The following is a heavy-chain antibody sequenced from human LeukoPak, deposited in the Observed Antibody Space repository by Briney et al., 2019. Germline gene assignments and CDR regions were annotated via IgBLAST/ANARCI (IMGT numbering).Heavy chain of an antibody. CDR2: ISSSSSYI. Sequence: PGGSLRLSCAASGFTFSSYWMSWVRQAPGKGLEWVSSISSSSSYIYYADSVKGRFTISRDNAKNSLYLQMNSLRAEDTAVYYCASAGAAGPKGPRFDPWGQGTLVTVSS. V-gene: IGHV3-21*01. J-gene: IGHJ5*02. CDR1: GFTFSSYW. CDR3: ASAGAAGPKGPRFDP. D-gene: IGHD6-13*01.